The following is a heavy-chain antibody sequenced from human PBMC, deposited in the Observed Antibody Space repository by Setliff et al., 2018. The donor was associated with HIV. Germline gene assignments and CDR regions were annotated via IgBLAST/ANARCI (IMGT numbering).Heavy chain of an antibody. J-gene: IGHJ4*02. CDR3: AKGDIAVAGTRFPLNDY. CDR2: TWSDGNKR. V-gene: IGHV3-33*06. Sequence: GGSLRLSCAASGFTFSYYGMHWVRQAPGKGLEWVAVTWSDGNKRYYADSVKGRFTISRDNSKNTLYLQMNSLRAEDTAVYYCAKGDIAVAGTRFPLNDYWGQGTLVTVSS. D-gene: IGHD6-19*01. CDR1: GFTFSYYG.